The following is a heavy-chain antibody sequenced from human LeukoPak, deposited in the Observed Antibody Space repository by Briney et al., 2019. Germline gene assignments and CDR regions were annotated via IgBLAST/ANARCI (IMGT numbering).Heavy chain of an antibody. D-gene: IGHD3-22*01. Sequence: PSETLSLTCAVYGGSFSGYYWSWIRQPPGKGLEWIGEINHSGSTNYNPSLKSRVTISVDTSKNQFSLKLSSVTAADTAVYYCARHVKGKVVVIISDNWFDPWGQGTLVTVSS. CDR3: ARHVKGKVVVIISDNWFDP. CDR2: INHSGST. CDR1: GGSFSGYY. V-gene: IGHV4-34*01. J-gene: IGHJ5*02.